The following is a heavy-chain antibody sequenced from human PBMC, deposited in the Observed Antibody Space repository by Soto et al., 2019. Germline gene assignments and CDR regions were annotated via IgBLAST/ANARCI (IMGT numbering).Heavy chain of an antibody. Sequence: LGASLKISCKGSGYSFTSYWISWVRQMPGKGLEWMGRIDPSDSYTNYSPSFQGHVTISADKSISTAYLQWSSLKASDTAMYYCASSPRGYCSSASCREWGNYYGMDVWGQGTTGTASS. CDR3: ASSPRGYCSSASCREWGNYYGMDV. CDR2: IDPSDSYT. V-gene: IGHV5-10-1*01. J-gene: IGHJ6*02. CDR1: GYSFTSYW. D-gene: IGHD2-2*01.